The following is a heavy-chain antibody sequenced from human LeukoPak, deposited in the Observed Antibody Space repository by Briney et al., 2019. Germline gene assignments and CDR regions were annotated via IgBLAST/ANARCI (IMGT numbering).Heavy chain of an antibody. J-gene: IGHJ5*02. V-gene: IGHV6-1*01. CDR2: TYYRSKWYN. CDR3: ARDGGGSSWVYFDWFDP. Sequence: SQTLSLTCAISGDSVSSNSAAWNWIRQSPSRGLEWLGRTYYRSKWYNDYAVSVKSRISTNPDTSKNQFSLQLNSVTPEDTAVYYCARDGGGSSWVYFDWFDPWGQGTLVTVPS. CDR1: GDSVSSNSAA. D-gene: IGHD6-13*01.